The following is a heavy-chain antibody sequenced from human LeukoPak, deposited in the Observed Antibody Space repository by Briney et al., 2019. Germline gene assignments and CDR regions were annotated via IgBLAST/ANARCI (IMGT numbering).Heavy chain of an antibody. D-gene: IGHD6-13*01. J-gene: IGHJ3*02. V-gene: IGHV3-30-3*01. CDR1: GFTFSNYA. Sequence: GGSLRLSCAASGFTFSNYAMHWVRQAPGKGLEWVAVISYDGSNKYYADSVKGRFTISRDNSKNTLYLQMNSLRAEDTAVYYCAKGHHGSSWYSGDAFDIWGQGTMVTVSS. CDR3: AKGHHGSSWYSGDAFDI. CDR2: ISYDGSNK.